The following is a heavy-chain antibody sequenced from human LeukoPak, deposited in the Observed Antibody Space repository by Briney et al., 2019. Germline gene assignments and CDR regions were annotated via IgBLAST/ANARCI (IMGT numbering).Heavy chain of an antibody. D-gene: IGHD3-10*01. Sequence: SETLSLTCTVSGGSISSGSYYWSWIRQPSGKGLEWIGRIYTSGSTNYNPSLKSQVTISVDTSKNQFSLKLSPVTAADTAVYYCARDYIAANWFDPWGQGTLVTVSS. CDR3: ARDYIAANWFDP. CDR1: GGSISSGSYY. J-gene: IGHJ5*02. CDR2: IYTSGST. V-gene: IGHV4-61*02.